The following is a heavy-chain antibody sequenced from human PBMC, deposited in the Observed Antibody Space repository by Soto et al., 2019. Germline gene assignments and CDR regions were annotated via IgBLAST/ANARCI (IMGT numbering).Heavy chain of an antibody. CDR3: AAGYSGSYYGY. CDR2: IVVGSGNT. CDR1: GFTFTSSA. Sequence: SVKVSCKASGFTFTSSAAHWVRQARGQRLEWIGWIVVGSGNTNYAQKFQERVTITRDMSTSTAYMELSSLRSEDTAVYYCAAGYSGSYYGYWGQGTLVTVS. V-gene: IGHV1-58*01. J-gene: IGHJ4*02. D-gene: IGHD1-26*01.